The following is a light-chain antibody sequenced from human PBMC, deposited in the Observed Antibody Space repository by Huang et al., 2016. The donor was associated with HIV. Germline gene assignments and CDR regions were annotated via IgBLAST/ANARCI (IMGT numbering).Light chain of an antibody. CDR2: DAS. CDR1: QRVNSSS. J-gene: IGKJ5*01. CDR3: QHYDTSSIT. V-gene: IGKV3-20*01. Sequence: VLTQSPGILSLSPGERATLSCSASQRVNSSSLAWYQQKFGLAPRLLIYDASIRATGTPVRYSGSVSATEFVLSISRLEPEDFAMYYCQHYDTSSITFGQGTRL.